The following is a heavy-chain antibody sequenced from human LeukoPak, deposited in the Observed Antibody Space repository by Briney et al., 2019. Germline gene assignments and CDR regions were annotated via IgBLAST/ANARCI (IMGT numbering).Heavy chain of an antibody. J-gene: IGHJ4*02. D-gene: IGHD3-22*01. V-gene: IGHV3-23*01. CDR3: AKVPTYYYDSSGLYYFDY. CDR1: GFTFSSYA. CDR2: ISGSGGST. Sequence: SGGSLRLSCAASGFTFSSYAMSWVRQAPGKGLEWVSAISGSGGSTYYADSVKGRFTISRDNSKNTLYLQMNSLRAEDTAVYYCAKVPTYYYDSSGLYYFDYWGQGTLVTVPS.